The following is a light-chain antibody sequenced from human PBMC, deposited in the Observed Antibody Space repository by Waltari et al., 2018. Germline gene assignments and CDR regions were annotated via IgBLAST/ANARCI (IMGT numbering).Light chain of an antibody. CDR3: QQSYNTPFT. CDR2: AAS. J-gene: IGKJ3*01. Sequence: DIQMTQSPSSLSASLGGRGTITCRASQSISRHLNWYQQKSGKAPKFLIHAASSLRSGVPSRFSGSGSGTDFTLTISSLQPEDFATYYCQQSYNTPFTFGPGTKVDVE. V-gene: IGKV1-39*01. CDR1: QSISRH.